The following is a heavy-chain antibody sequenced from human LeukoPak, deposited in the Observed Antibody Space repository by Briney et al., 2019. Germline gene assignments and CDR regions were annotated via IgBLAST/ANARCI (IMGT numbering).Heavy chain of an antibody. Sequence: GASVKVSCKASGYTFTGYYMHWVRQAPGQGLEWMGWINPNSGGTNYAQKFQGRVTMTRDTSISTAYMELSRLRSDDTAVYYCARGGGNWNYWSFDRGFYFDYWGQGTLVTVSS. J-gene: IGHJ4*02. CDR2: INPNSGGT. V-gene: IGHV1-2*02. CDR1: GYTFTGYY. D-gene: IGHD1-7*01. CDR3: ARGGGNWNYWSFDRGFYFDY.